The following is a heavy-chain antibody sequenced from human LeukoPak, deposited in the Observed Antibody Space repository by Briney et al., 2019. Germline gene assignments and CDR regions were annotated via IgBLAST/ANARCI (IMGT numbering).Heavy chain of an antibody. D-gene: IGHD3-10*01. CDR1: GGTFSIYA. CDR2: IIPILGIA. V-gene: IGHV1-69*04. CDR3: ARAGGSGSPQPST. Sequence: ASVKVSCKASGGTFSIYAISWVRQAPGQGLEWMGRIIPILGIANYAQKFQGRVTITADKSTSTAYMELSSLRSEDTAVYYCARAGGSGSPQPSTWGQGTLVTVSS. J-gene: IGHJ5*02.